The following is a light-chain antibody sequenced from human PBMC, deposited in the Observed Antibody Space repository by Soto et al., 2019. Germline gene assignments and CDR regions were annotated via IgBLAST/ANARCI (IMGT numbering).Light chain of an antibody. J-gene: IGLJ2*01. CDR2: EVS. Sequence: LTQPASVSASPGQSITISCTGTSSDIGGYIYVSWYQHHPGKAPRLMIYEVSSRPSGVSNRFSGSKSGNTASLTISGLQAEDEAQYYCSSYSSANTVIFGGGTKVTVL. V-gene: IGLV2-14*01. CDR3: SSYSSANTVI. CDR1: SSDIGGYIY.